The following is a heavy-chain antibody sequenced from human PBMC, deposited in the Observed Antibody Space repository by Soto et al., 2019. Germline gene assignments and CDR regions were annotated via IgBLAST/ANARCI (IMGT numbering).Heavy chain of an antibody. CDR3: ARGVVVPAAAFDY. CDR2: ISSSGSTI. D-gene: IGHD2-2*01. Sequence: KPWGSLRLSCAASGFTFSDYYMSWIRQAPGKGLEWVSYISSSGSTIYYADSVKGRFTISRDNAKNSLYLQMNSLRAEDTAVYYCARGVVVPAAAFDYWGQGTLVTVSS. V-gene: IGHV3-11*01. J-gene: IGHJ4*02. CDR1: GFTFSDYY.